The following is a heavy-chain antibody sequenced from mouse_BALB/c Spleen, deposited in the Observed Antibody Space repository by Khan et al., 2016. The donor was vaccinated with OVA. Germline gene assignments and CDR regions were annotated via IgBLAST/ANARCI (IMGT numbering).Heavy chain of an antibody. J-gene: IGHJ4*01. CDR1: GYSITSNYA. CDR3: ARGNYYGYAMDY. CDR2: ISYSDST. D-gene: IGHD1-1*01. Sequence: EVQLQESGPGLVKPSQSLSLTRTVTGYSITSNYAWNWIRQFPGNKLEWMGYISYSDSTSYNPSLKSRISITRDTSKNQFFLQLNSLTTEDTATYYCARGNYYGYAMDYWGQGTSVTVSS. V-gene: IGHV3-2*02.